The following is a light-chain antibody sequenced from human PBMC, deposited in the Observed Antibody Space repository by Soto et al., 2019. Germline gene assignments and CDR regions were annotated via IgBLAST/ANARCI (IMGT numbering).Light chain of an antibody. CDR1: SGSIGSSY. J-gene: IGLJ3*02. V-gene: IGLV6-57*01. Sequence: NFMLTQPHSVSESPGKTVTISCTRSSGSIGSSYVQWYQQRPGSPPTTVIFEDNQRPTGVPVRFSGSIDSSSNSASLVISGLRAEDEADYCCQSYDTSNPLVFGGGTKVTVL. CDR3: QSYDTSNPLV. CDR2: EDN.